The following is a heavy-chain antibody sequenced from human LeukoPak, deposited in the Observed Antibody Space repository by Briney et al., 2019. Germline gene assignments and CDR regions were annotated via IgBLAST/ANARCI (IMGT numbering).Heavy chain of an antibody. J-gene: IGHJ4*02. Sequence: PGGSLRLSCAASGFTFSSSWMHWVRQAPGKGLVWVSRINIDGSTTFYADSVKGRFTISRDNSKNTLYLQMNSLRAEDTAVYYCAKGDYYFDYWGQGTLATVSS. CDR2: INIDGSTT. V-gene: IGHV3-74*01. CDR1: GFTFSSSW. CDR3: AKGDYYFDY.